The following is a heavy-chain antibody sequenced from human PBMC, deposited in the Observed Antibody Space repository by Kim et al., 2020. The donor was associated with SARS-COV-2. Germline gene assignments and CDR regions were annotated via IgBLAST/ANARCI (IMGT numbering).Heavy chain of an antibody. V-gene: IGHV1-69*01. Sequence: ANYAQKFQGRVTITADESTSTAYMELSSLRSEDMAVYYCARGWSSSWYDYWGQGTLVTVSS. CDR2: A. CDR3: ARGWSSSWYDY. J-gene: IGHJ4*02. D-gene: IGHD6-13*01.